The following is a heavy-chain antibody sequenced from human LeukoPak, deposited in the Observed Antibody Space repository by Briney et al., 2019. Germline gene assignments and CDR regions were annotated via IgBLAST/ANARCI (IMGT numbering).Heavy chain of an antibody. CDR3: ASDGSSGWYGWFDP. D-gene: IGHD6-19*01. CDR2: INHSGST. Sequence: PSETLSLTCAVYGGSFSGYYWSWIRQPPGKGLGWIGEINHSGSTNYNPSLKSRVTISVDTSKNQFSLKLSSVTAADTAVYYCASDGSSGWYGWFDPWGQGTLVTVSS. V-gene: IGHV4-34*01. J-gene: IGHJ5*02. CDR1: GGSFSGYY.